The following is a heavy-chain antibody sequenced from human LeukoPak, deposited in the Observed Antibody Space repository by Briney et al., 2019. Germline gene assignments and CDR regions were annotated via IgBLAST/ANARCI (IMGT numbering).Heavy chain of an antibody. Sequence: GESLKISCKGSGYSFTSYWIGWVRQMPGKGLEWMGIIYPGDSDTRYSPSLQGQVTISADKSISTAYLQWSSLKASDTAMYYCARPAAIFRVGDAFDIWGQGTMVTVSS. J-gene: IGHJ3*02. CDR3: ARPAAIFRVGDAFDI. CDR1: GYSFTSYW. CDR2: IYPGDSDT. D-gene: IGHD2-2*02. V-gene: IGHV5-51*01.